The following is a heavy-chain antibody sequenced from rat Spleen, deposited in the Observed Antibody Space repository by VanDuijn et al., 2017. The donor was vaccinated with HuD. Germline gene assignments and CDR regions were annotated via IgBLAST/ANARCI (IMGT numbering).Heavy chain of an antibody. V-gene: IGHV3-3*01. CDR1: GHSIDSSYR. Sequence: EVQLQESGPGLVKPSQSLSLTCSVTGHSIDSSYRWNWIRKFPGNKLEWMGYIYSAGSTNYNPSLKSQISISRDTSKNQFFLQVDSVTTEDTATYYCARSDGTHYYLPFADWGQGTLVTVSS. J-gene: IGHJ3*01. CDR2: IYSAGST. CDR3: ARSDGTHYYLPFAD. D-gene: IGHD1-1*01.